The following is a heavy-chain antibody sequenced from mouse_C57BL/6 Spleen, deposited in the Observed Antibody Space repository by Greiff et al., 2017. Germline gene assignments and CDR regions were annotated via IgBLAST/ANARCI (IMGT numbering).Heavy chain of an antibody. V-gene: IGHV1-55*01. CDR3: AREYGSSHNFDY. Sequence: QVQLQQSGAELVKPGASVKMSCKASGYTFTSYWITWVKQRPGQGLEWIGDIYPGSGSTNYNEKFKSKATLTVDTSSSTAYMQLSSLTSEDSAVYYCAREYGSSHNFDYWGQGTTLTVSS. D-gene: IGHD1-1*01. CDR1: GYTFTSYW. J-gene: IGHJ2*01. CDR2: IYPGSGST.